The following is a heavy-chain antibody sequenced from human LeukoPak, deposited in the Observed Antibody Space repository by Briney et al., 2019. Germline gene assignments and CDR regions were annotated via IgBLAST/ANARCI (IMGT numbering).Heavy chain of an antibody. Sequence: ASVKVSCKASGFTFTDHYMHWVRQAPGQGLEWMGWISAYNGNTNYAQKFQGRVTMTTDTSTSTAYMELRSLRSDDTAVYYCARDTYYYDSSGHPDYWGQGTLVIVSS. CDR2: ISAYNGNT. V-gene: IGHV1-18*04. J-gene: IGHJ4*02. CDR1: GFTFTDHY. D-gene: IGHD3-22*01. CDR3: ARDTYYYDSSGHPDY.